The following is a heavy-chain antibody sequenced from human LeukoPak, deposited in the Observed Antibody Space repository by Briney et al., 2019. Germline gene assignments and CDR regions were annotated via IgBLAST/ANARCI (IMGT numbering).Heavy chain of an antibody. CDR2: ISYDGSNK. CDR3: ARSEYSSSSAYFDY. J-gene: IGHJ4*02. V-gene: IGHV3-30-3*01. Sequence: HPGGSLRLSCAASGFTFSSYAMHWVRQAPGKGLEWVAVISYDGSNKYYADSVKGRFTISRDNSKNTLYLQMNSLRAEDTAVYYCARSEYSSSSAYFDYWGQGTLVTVSS. D-gene: IGHD6-6*01. CDR1: GFTFSSYA.